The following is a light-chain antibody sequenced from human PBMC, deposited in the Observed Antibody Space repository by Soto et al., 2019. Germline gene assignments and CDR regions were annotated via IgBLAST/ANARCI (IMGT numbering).Light chain of an antibody. CDR3: LLSYTEARRGV. CDR2: DTS. J-gene: IGLJ2*01. Sequence: QAVVTQEPSLTVSPGGTVTLTCGSSTGAVTSGHYPYWFQQKPGQAPRTLIYDTSNKHSWTPARFSGSLLGGKAALTLSGAQPEDEAEFYCLLSYTEARRGVFGGGTKLTVL. CDR1: TGAVTSGHY. V-gene: IGLV7-46*01.